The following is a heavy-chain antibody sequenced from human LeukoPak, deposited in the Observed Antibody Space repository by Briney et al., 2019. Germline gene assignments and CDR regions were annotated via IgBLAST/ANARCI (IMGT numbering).Heavy chain of an antibody. J-gene: IGHJ4*02. CDR3: AGTYSSGLTVDY. Sequence: SETLSLTCTVSGGSISSYYWSWIRQPAGKGLEWIGRIYTSGSTNYNPSLKSRVTMSVDTSKNQFSLRLSSVTAADTAVYYCAGTYSSGLTVDYWGPGTLVTVSS. D-gene: IGHD6-19*01. CDR2: IYTSGST. V-gene: IGHV4-4*07. CDR1: GGSISSYY.